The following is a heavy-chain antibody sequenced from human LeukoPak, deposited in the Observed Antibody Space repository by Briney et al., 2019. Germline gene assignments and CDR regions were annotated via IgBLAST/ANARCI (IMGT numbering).Heavy chain of an antibody. CDR2: FDPEDGET. Sequence: VAAVKVSCKVSGYTLTELSMHWGRQAPGEGLEWMGGFDPEDGETIYAQKFQGRVTMTEDTSTDTAYMELSSLRSEDTAVYYCARGPDDSSGYGQSADDAFDIWGQGTMVTVSS. V-gene: IGHV1-24*01. J-gene: IGHJ3*02. CDR1: GYTLTELS. D-gene: IGHD3-22*01. CDR3: ARGPDDSSGYGQSADDAFDI.